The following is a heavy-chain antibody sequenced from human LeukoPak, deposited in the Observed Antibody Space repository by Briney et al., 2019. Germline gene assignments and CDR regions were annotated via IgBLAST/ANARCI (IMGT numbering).Heavy chain of an antibody. CDR1: GFTFGDYW. Sequence: GGSLRLSCAASGFTFGDYWMHWVRHAPGKGLVWVSRIISDGSSASYADSVKGRFTMSRDNAKNTLHLQMNSLRAEDTAVYYCAKGGTTVVDYWGQGTLVTVSS. V-gene: IGHV3-74*01. D-gene: IGHD4-23*01. CDR2: IISDGSSA. J-gene: IGHJ4*02. CDR3: AKGGTTVVDY.